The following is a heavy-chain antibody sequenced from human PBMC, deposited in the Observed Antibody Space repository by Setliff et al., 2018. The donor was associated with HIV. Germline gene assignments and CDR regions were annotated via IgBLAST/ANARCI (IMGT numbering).Heavy chain of an antibody. CDR1: GGSISSSNW. CDR2: IYHSGST. J-gene: IGHJ4*02. D-gene: IGHD3-22*01. CDR3: ARATYYYDSSGYYYKSYYFDY. Sequence: SETLSLTCAVSGGSISSSNWWSWVRQPPGKGLEWIGEIYHSGSTNYNPSLKSRVTTSVDTSKNQFSLKLGSVTAADTAMYYCARATYYYDSSGYYYKSYYFDYWGQGTLVTVSS. V-gene: IGHV4-4*02.